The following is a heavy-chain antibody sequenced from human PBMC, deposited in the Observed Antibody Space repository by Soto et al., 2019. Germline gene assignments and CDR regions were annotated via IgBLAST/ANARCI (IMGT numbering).Heavy chain of an antibody. CDR2: ISSDGGST. CDR3: AKAVGGFFDY. D-gene: IGHD2-15*01. CDR1: GFTFSRYA. Sequence: GGSLRLSCSASGFTFSRYAMHWVRQAPGKGLEYVSAISSDGGSTYYADSVKGRFTISRDNSKNTLYLQMSSLRAEDTAVYYCAKAVGGFFDYWGQGTLVTVSS. J-gene: IGHJ4*02. V-gene: IGHV3-64D*08.